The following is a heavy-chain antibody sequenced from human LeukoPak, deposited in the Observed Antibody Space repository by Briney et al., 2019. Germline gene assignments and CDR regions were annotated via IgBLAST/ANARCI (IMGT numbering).Heavy chain of an antibody. D-gene: IGHD2/OR15-2a*01. CDR3: VRLPLDENNWYFDI. J-gene: IGHJ2*01. V-gene: IGHV4-59*08. Sequence: PSETLSLTCTVSGGSISRYYWSWIRQPPGKGLEGSGYIYYSGSTTYNPSLKSQLTISVDTSKNQFSLILRSVTAADTAVYYRVRLPLDENNWYFDIWGRGTQVSVSS. CDR2: IYYSGST. CDR1: GGSISRYY.